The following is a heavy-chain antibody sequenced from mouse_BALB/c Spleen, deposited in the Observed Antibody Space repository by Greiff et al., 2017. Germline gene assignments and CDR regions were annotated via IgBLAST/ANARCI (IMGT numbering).Heavy chain of an antibody. J-gene: IGHJ4*01. D-gene: IGHD1-1*01. V-gene: IGHV3-6*02. CDR3: AILLRSDYYAMDY. CDR2: ISYDGSN. Sequence: EVHLVESGPGLVKPSQSLSLTCSVTGYSITSGYYWNWIRQFPGNKLEWMGYISYDGSNNYNPSLKNRISITRDTSKNQFFLKLNSVTTEDTATYYCAILLRSDYYAMDYWGQGTSVTVSS. CDR1: GYSITSGYY.